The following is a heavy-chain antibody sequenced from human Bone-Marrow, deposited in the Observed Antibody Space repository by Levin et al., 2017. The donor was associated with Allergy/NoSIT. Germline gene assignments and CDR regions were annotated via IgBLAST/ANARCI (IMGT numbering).Heavy chain of an antibody. J-gene: IGHJ5*02. CDR3: TGDRIEAGGDYWFDP. D-gene: IGHD6-13*01. V-gene: IGHV3-30*04. CDR2: ISSFGNHI. CDR1: GFTFTLYS. Sequence: GGSLRLSCAASGFTFTLYSMHWVRQAPGKGLEWVAVISSFGNHIYYADSVRGRFTISRDNSNNTIFLHMNNLRPEDTALYFCTGDRIEAGGDYWFDPWGQGTLVTVSS.